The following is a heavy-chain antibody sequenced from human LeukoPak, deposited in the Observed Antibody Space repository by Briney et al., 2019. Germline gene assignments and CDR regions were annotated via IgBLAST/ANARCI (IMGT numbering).Heavy chain of an antibody. V-gene: IGHV3-30*18. CDR3: AKVLVSYDSSGYFDY. J-gene: IGHJ4*02. CDR1: GFTFSSYG. D-gene: IGHD3-22*01. CDR2: ISYDGSNK. Sequence: GRSLRLSCAASGFTFSSYGTHWVRQAPGKGLEWVAVISYDGSNKYYADSVKGRFTISRDNSKNTLYLQMNSLRAEDTAVYYCAKVLVSYDSSGYFDYWGQGTLVTVSS.